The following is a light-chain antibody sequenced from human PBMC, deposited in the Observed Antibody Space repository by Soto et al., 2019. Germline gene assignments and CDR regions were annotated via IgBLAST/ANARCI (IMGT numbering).Light chain of an antibody. CDR2: EVS. J-gene: IGLJ3*02. Sequence: QSALTQPASVSGSPGQSITISCTGTSSDVGGYNYVSWYQQHPGKAPKLMIYEVSNRPSGVSNRFSGYKSGNTASLTISGLQAEDEADDYCSSYTSSSTGFGGGTKLTVL. CDR1: SSDVGGYNY. CDR3: SSYTSSSTG. V-gene: IGLV2-14*01.